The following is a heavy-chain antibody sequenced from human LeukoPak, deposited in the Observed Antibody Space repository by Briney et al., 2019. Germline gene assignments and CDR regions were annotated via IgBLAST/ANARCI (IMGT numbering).Heavy chain of an antibody. CDR3: ARWGSGYFSYYMDV. CDR2: ISYDGSNK. CDR1: GFTFSSYG. V-gene: IGHV3-30*03. J-gene: IGHJ6*03. D-gene: IGHD3-3*01. Sequence: GGSLRLSCAASGFTFSSYGMHWVRQAPGKGLEWVAVISYDGSNKYYADSVKGRFTISRDNSKNTLYLQMNSLRAEDMAVYYCARWGSGYFSYYMDVWGKGTTVTVSS.